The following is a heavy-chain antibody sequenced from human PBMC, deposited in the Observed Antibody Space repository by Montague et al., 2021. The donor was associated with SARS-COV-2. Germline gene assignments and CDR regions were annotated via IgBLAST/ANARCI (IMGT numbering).Heavy chain of an antibody. D-gene: IGHD1-26*01. J-gene: IGHJ4*02. CDR2: TYHRSKWYN. CDR1: GDSVSRHRAA. V-gene: IGHV6-1*01. CDR3: ARTSASSDY. Sequence: CAISGDSVSRHRAAWNWIRQSPSRGLEWQGRTYHRSKWYNDYAVSVKSRITINPDTSKNQISLQLNSVTPEDTAVYYCARTSASSDYWGQGTLVTVSS.